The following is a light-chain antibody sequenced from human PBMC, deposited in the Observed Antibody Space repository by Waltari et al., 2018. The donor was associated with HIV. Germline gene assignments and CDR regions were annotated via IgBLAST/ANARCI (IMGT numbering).Light chain of an antibody. Sequence: DIHMTQSPSSLSASVGDRVTITCRASQTIYRYLNWYQQKPGKAPNLGIYAASSLQSGAPCRFSGGGSGTDFTLTISSLQPEDVATYYCQQSYTTPLTLGQGTKLE. CDR2: AAS. V-gene: IGKV1-39*01. CDR1: QTIYRY. J-gene: IGKJ2*01. CDR3: QQSYTTPLT.